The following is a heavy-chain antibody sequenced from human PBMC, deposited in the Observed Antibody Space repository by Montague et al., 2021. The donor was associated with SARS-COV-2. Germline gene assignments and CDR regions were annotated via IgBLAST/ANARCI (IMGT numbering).Heavy chain of an antibody. CDR1: GTSFSGYY. J-gene: IGHJ6*03. CDR3: ARLRDGVVPSPILGVGPYYSYYYMDV. D-gene: IGHD3-10*01. Sequence: SQTLSLTCAVHGTSFSGYYWNWIRQPPGKGLEWIGEINHGGSTKYSPSLKSRLTISADTSKNQFSLKLTSVAAADTAVYYCARLRDGVVPSPILGVGPYYSYYYMDVGGRGTTVPV. CDR2: INHGGST. V-gene: IGHV4-34*01.